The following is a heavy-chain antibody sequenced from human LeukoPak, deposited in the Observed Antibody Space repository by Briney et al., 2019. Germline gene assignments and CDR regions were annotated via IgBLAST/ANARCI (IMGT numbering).Heavy chain of an antibody. CDR3: AKDLRPYSGSYNGMDV. V-gene: IGHV3-30*18. CDR1: GFTFSSYG. J-gene: IGHJ6*02. CDR2: ISYDGSNK. D-gene: IGHD1-26*01. Sequence: GGSLRLSCAASGFTFSSYGMHWVRQAPGKGLEWVAVISYDGSNKYYADSVKGRFTISRDNSKNTLYLQMNSLRAEDTAVYYCAKDLRPYSGSYNGMDVWGQGTTVTVSS.